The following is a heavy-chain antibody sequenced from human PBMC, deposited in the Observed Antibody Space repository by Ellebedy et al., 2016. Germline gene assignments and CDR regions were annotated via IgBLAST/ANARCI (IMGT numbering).Heavy chain of an antibody. CDR1: GGSVSSGSYY. V-gene: IGHV4-61*01. CDR3: ARESAIAAGVYYYGMDV. CDR2: IYYSGST. Sequence: SETLSLXCTLSGGSVSSGSYYWSWIRQPPGKGLEWIGYIYYSGSTYYNPSLKSRVTISVDTSKNQFSLKLSSVTAADTAVYYCARESAIAAGVYYYGMDVWGQGTTVTVSS. D-gene: IGHD6-13*01. J-gene: IGHJ6*02.